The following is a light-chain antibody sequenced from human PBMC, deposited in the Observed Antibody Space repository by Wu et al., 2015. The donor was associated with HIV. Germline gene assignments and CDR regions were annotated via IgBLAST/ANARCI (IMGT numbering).Light chain of an antibody. J-gene: IGKJ4*01. V-gene: IGKV3-20*01. CDR1: QSISSSY. Sequence: EIMLTQSPGTLSLSPGERATLSCRASQSISSSYLAWYQQKPGQARRLLIYGASNRATGIPDRFSGSGSGTDFTLTINRLEPEDSAVYYCQQYGSSPKLTFGGGTKVEIK. CDR2: GAS. CDR3: QQYGSSPKLT.